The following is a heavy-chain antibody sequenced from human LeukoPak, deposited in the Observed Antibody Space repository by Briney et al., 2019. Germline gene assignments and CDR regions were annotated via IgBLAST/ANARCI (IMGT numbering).Heavy chain of an antibody. V-gene: IGHV3-30*02. CDR3: AKGGARDVWYFAY. CDR2: VRFDGGEK. CDR1: GFIFSSFG. Sequence: GGSLSLSCAASGFIFSSFGIHWVRQTPGKGLEWVAFVRFDGGEKYYADPVKGRFTVSKDNPMNTLYLQINSLRPEDTLVYYCAKGGARDVWYFAYWGLGVLVTVSS. J-gene: IGHJ4*02. D-gene: IGHD2-8*01.